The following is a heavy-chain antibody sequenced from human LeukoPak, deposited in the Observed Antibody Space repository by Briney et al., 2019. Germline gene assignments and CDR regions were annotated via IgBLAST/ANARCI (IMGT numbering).Heavy chain of an antibody. D-gene: IGHD6-13*01. CDR1: GGSISSSSYY. Sequence: NPSETLSLTCTVSGGSISSSSYYWGWIRQPPGKGLEWIGSIYYSGSTYYNPSLKSRVTISVDTSKNQFSLKLSSVTAADTAVYYCAKWYSSSWYDRPYYFDYWGQGTLVTVSS. V-gene: IGHV4-39*01. CDR3: AKWYSSSWYDRPYYFDY. J-gene: IGHJ4*02. CDR2: IYYSGST.